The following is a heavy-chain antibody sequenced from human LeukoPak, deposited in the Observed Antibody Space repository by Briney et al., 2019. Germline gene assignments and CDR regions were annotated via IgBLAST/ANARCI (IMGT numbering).Heavy chain of an antibody. CDR1: GYTFTGYY. V-gene: IGHV1-2*02. D-gene: IGHD6-6*01. J-gene: IGHJ3*02. CDR2: INPNSGGT. CDR3: ARAPRPETDAFDI. Sequence: AAVKVSCKASGYTFTGYYMHWVRQAPGQGLEWMGWINPNSGGTNYAQKFQGRVTMTRDTSISTAYMELSRLRSDDTAVYYCARAPRPETDAFDIWGQGTMVTVSS.